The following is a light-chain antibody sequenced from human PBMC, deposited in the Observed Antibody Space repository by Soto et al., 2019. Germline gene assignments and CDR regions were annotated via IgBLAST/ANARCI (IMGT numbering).Light chain of an antibody. Sequence: QSVLTQPASVSGSPGQSITISCTGTSSDVGGYNYVSWYQQHPGKAPKLMIYEVSNRPSGVSNRFSGSKSGNTASLTISGLQAEDEADYYCSSYTSSSTLGAVFGGGTKLTV. CDR2: EVS. J-gene: IGLJ3*02. V-gene: IGLV2-14*01. CDR3: SSYTSSSTLGAV. CDR1: SSDVGGYNY.